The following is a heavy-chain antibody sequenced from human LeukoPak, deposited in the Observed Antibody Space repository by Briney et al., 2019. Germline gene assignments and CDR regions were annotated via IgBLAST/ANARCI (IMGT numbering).Heavy chain of an antibody. D-gene: IGHD3-10*01. J-gene: IGHJ4*02. CDR3: AKTDLPYYYGSGTT. CDR1: GGSIGSYY. CDR2: IYYSGST. V-gene: IGHV4-59*01. Sequence: TSETLSLTCTVSGGSIGSYYWSWIRQPPGKGLEWIGYIYYSGSTNYNPSLKSRVTISIDTSKNQFSLKLSSVSAADTAVYYCAKTDLPYYYGSGTTWGQGTLVTASS.